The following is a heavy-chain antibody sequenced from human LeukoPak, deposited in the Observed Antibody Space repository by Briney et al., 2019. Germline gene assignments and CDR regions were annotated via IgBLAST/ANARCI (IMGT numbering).Heavy chain of an antibody. CDR2: ISGSGDST. CDR1: GFTFSRDV. V-gene: IGHV3-23*01. D-gene: IGHD3-3*01. J-gene: IGHJ6*03. Sequence: GGSLRLSCAASGFTFSRDVMNWVRQAPGKGLEWVSAISGSGDSTYYADSVKGRFTISRDNSKNMLYLQMNSLRVEDTAVYYCAKDEAYYDFWSSGRYYYYMDVWGEGTTVTVSS. CDR3: AKDEAYYDFWSSGRYYYYMDV.